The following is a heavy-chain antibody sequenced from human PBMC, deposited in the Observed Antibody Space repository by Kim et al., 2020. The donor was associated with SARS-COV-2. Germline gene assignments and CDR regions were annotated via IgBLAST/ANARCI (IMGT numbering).Heavy chain of an antibody. V-gene: IGHV4-31*03. CDR2: IYYSGST. J-gene: IGHJ5*02. D-gene: IGHD4-4*01. Sequence: SETLSLTCTVSGGSISSGGYYWSWIRQHPGKGLEWIGYIYYSGSTYYNPSLKSRVTISVDTSKNQFSLKLSSVTAADTAVYYCAREGRDYSNYGWFDPWGQGTLVTVSS. CDR3: AREGRDYSNYGWFDP. CDR1: GGSISSGGYY.